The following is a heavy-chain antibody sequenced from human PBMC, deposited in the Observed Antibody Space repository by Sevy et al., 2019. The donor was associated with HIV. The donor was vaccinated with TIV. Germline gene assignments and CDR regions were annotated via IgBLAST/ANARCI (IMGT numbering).Heavy chain of an antibody. CDR2: FIPMFDTT. V-gene: IGHV1-69*13. CDR1: GGTFINYA. D-gene: IGHD3-22*01. CDR3: ARSYFDSSGYSPLFYYGMDV. J-gene: IGHJ6*02. Sequence: ASVKVSCKASGGTFINYAVTWVRQAPGQGLEWMGGFIPMFDTTNSAQKFQGRVTLTADGSTSTADMELSSLRSEETAVYYCARSYFDSSGYSPLFYYGMDVWGQGTTVTVSS.